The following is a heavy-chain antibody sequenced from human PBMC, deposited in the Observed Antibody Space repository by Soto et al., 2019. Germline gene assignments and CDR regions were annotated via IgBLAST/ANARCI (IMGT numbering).Heavy chain of an antibody. CDR3: ARVVVVTAIPDYYYYYCMDV. CDR1: GGTFSSYA. V-gene: IGHV1-69*01. D-gene: IGHD2-21*02. CDR2: IIPIFGTA. Sequence: QVQLVQSGAEVKKPGSSVKVSCKASGGTFSSYAISWVRQAPGQGLEWMGGIIPIFGTANYAQKFQGRVTITADESTSTAYMELSSLRSEDTAVYYCARVVVVTAIPDYYYYYCMDVWGQGTTVTVSS. J-gene: IGHJ6*02.